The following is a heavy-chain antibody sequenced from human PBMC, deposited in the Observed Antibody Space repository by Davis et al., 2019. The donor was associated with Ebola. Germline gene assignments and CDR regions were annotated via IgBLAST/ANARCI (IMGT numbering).Heavy chain of an antibody. CDR3: ASGLWGSRGMDV. D-gene: IGHD3-16*01. CDR2: IIPILGIA. CDR1: GYTFTGYY. Sequence: ASVKISCKASGYTFTGYYMHWVRQAPGQGLEWMGRIIPILGIANYAQKFQGRVTMTRENSMSTAYMELSSLRSEDTAVYYCASGLWGSRGMDVWGKGTTVTVSS. V-gene: IGHV1-2*02. J-gene: IGHJ6*04.